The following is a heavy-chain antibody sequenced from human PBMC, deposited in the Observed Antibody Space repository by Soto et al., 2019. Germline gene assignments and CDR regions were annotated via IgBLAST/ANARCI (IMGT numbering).Heavy chain of an antibody. Sequence: QVQLVQSGAEGKKPGASVKVSCETSGYTFANYPMHWVRQAPGQTLEWMGWINAGNGYTKYSQKFQGRVTITRDTSASIAYMELSSLRSEDTDVYYCARAKIITTLDYWGQGTLVTVSS. CDR2: INAGNGYT. J-gene: IGHJ4*02. D-gene: IGHD3-10*01. V-gene: IGHV1-3*01. CDR3: ARAKIITTLDY. CDR1: GYTFANYP.